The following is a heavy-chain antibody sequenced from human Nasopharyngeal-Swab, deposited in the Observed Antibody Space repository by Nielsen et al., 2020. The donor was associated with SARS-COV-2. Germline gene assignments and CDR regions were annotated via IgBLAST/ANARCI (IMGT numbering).Heavy chain of an antibody. CDR2: MYYSGST. Sequence: SATLSLTCTVSGGSVSSGSYYWSWIRQPPGKGLEWIGYMYYSGSTNYNPSLKSRVTISVDTSKNQFSLKLSSVTAADTAVYYCARDIGAAALAPWRGYYGMDVWGQGTTGTVSS. J-gene: IGHJ6*02. CDR3: ARDIGAAALAPWRGYYGMDV. V-gene: IGHV4-61*01. CDR1: GGSVSSGSYY. D-gene: IGHD3-10*01.